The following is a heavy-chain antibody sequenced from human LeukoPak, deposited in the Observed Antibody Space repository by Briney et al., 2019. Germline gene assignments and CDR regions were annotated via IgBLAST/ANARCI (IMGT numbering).Heavy chain of an antibody. CDR2: ISYDGSNK. CDR3: ASPFWSGFPENYYYYAMDV. Sequence: GGSLRLSCAASGFTFSSYAMHWVRQAPGKGLEWVAVISYDGSNKYYADSVKGRFTISRDNSKNTLYLQMNSLRAEDTAVYYCASPFWSGFPENYYYYAMDVWGQGTTVTVSS. J-gene: IGHJ6*02. D-gene: IGHD3-3*01. CDR1: GFTFSSYA. V-gene: IGHV3-30-3*01.